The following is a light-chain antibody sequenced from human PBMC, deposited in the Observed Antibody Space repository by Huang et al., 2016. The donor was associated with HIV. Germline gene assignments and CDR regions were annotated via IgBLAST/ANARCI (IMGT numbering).Light chain of an antibody. CDR2: DAA. CDR3: QQYDSLPRT. V-gene: IGKV1-33*01. Sequence: DIQMTQSPSSLSASIGDRVTITCRASRHIYSYLNWYQHRPGKAPKLLIYDAANLEVGVPSRFSGSGSGRNFTLSISSLQPEDFATYYCQQYDSLPRTFGPGTKV. CDR1: RHIYSY. J-gene: IGKJ3*01.